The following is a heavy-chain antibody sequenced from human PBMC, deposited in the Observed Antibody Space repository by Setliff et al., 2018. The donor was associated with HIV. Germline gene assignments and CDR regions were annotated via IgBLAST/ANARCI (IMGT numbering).Heavy chain of an antibody. CDR2: ISAYNGNT. CDR3: ARARLQGIVTAVGPRDNCLDP. J-gene: IGHJ5*02. V-gene: IGHV1-18*01. Sequence: ASVKVSCKASGYSFINYGISWVRQAPGQGLEWMGWISAYNGNTGYAPRLLGRVTMTTDTSTSTAYMELRSLSSDDTAVYYCARARLQGIVTAVGPRDNCLDPWGQGTRVTVSS. D-gene: IGHD1-26*01. CDR1: GYSFINYG.